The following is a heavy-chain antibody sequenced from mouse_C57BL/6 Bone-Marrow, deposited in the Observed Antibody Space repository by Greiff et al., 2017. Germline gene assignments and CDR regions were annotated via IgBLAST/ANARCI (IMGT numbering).Heavy chain of an antibody. V-gene: IGHV14-1*01. CDR3: TTPFYDGYSHWYFDV. D-gene: IGHD2-3*01. Sequence: EVKLQQSGAELVRPGASVKLSCTASGFNIKDYYMHWVKQRPEQGLEWIGRIDPEDGDTEYAPKFQGKATMTADPSSSTAYLQLSSLTSEDTAVYYCTTPFYDGYSHWYFDVWGTGTTVTVSS. CDR2: IDPEDGDT. J-gene: IGHJ1*03. CDR1: GFNIKDYY.